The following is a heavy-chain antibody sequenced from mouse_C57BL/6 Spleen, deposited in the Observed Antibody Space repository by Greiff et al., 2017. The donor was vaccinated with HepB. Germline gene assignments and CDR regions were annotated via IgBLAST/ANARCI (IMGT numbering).Heavy chain of an antibody. CDR2: IWSDGST. CDR3: ARTDGNYGGYFDV. V-gene: IGHV2-6*03. CDR1: GFSLTSYG. D-gene: IGHD2-1*01. Sequence: QVQLQQSGPGLVAPSQSLSITCTVSGFSLTSYGVHWVRQPPGKGLEWLVVIWSDGSTTYNSALKSRLSISKDNSKSQVFLKMNSLQTDDTAMYYCARTDGNYGGYFDVWGTGTTVTVSS. J-gene: IGHJ1*03.